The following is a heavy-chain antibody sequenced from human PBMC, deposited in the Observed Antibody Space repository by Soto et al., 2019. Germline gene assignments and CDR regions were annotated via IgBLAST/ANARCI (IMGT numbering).Heavy chain of an antibody. J-gene: IGHJ3*02. Sequence: SVKVSCKASGFTFTSSAVQWVRQARGQRLEWIGWIVVGSGNTNYAQKFQERVTITRDMSTSTAYMELSSLRSEDTAVYYCAAGDGGPHAFDIWGQGTMVTVSS. CDR2: IVVGSGNT. D-gene: IGHD2-15*01. CDR3: AAGDGGPHAFDI. V-gene: IGHV1-58*01. CDR1: GFTFTSSA.